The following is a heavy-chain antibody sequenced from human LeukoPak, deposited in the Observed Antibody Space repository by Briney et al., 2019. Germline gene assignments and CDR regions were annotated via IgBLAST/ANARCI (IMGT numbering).Heavy chain of an antibody. J-gene: IGHJ6*03. CDR1: GGSISSYY. D-gene: IGHD1-1*01. Sequence: PSETLSLTCTVSGGSISSYYWSWIRQPPGKGLEWIGYIYYSGSTNYNPSLKSRVTISVDTSKNRFSLKLSSVTAEDTAVFYCARIVTVAWSERRPGYYYMDVWGKGTTVTVSS. V-gene: IGHV4-59*12. CDR3: ARIVTVAWSERRPGYYYMDV. CDR2: IYYSGST.